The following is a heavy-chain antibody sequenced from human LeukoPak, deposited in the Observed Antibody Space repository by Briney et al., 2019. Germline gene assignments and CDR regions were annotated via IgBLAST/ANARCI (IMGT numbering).Heavy chain of an antibody. CDR2: IYYSGST. V-gene: IGHV4-39*01. J-gene: IGHJ4*02. CDR3: ASHRGGDYGFDY. Sequence: SETLSLTCTVSGGSISSSDYYWGSIRQPPGKGLEWIGSIYYSGSTYYNPSLKSRVTISVDTSKNQLSLKLSSVTAADTAVYYCASHRGGDYGFDYWGQGTLVTVSS. D-gene: IGHD4-17*01. CDR1: GGSISSSDYY.